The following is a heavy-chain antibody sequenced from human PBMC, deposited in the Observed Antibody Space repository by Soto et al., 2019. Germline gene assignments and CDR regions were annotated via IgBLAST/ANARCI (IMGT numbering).Heavy chain of an antibody. CDR3: ALRGDTYGFDS. Sequence: EVQLVESGGGFIQPGGSLRLSCAASGFSFSSYSMNWVRQAPGKGLEWLSYISSSGSPIHYADSVKGRFTSSRDNAKNSLDLQMNSPRDEDTAVYYCALRGDTYGFDSWGQGTLVTVSS. J-gene: IGHJ4*02. CDR2: ISSSGSPI. V-gene: IGHV3-48*02. CDR1: GFSFSSYS. D-gene: IGHD5-18*01.